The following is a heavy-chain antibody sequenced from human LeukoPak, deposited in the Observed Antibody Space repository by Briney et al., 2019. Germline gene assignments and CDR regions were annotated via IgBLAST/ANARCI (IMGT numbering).Heavy chain of an antibody. CDR1: GFTFSSYA. D-gene: IGHD3-16*02. CDR3: AKDPWGITFGGVIAFDY. CDR2: ISGSGGST. J-gene: IGHJ4*02. Sequence: GGSLRLSCAASGFTFSSYAMSWVRQAPGKGLEWVSAISGSGGSTYYADSVKGRFTISRDNSKNTLYLQMNSLRAEDTAVYYCAKDPWGITFGGVIAFDYWGQGTLVTVSS. V-gene: IGHV3-23*01.